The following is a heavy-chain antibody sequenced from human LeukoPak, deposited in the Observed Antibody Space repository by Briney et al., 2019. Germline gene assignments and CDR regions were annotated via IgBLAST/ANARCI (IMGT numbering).Heavy chain of an antibody. CDR3: ARAGSSWYYFDY. V-gene: IGHV4-30-4*08. D-gene: IGHD6-13*01. CDR1: GGSISSGDCY. Sequence: SQTLSLTCTVSGGSISSGDCYWSWIRQPPGKGLEWIGYIYYSGSTYYNPSLKSRVTISVDTSKNQFSLKLSSVTAADTAVYYCARAGSSWYYFDYWGQGTLVTVSS. CDR2: IYYSGST. J-gene: IGHJ4*02.